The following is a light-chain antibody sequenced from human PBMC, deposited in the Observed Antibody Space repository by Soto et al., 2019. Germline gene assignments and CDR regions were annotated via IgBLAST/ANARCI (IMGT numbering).Light chain of an antibody. J-gene: IGKJ1*01. CDR1: QSINSN. Sequence: EIVMTQSPATLSVSPGERATLSCRASQSINSNLAWYQQKPGQTPRLLICGASTRATGIPARFSGSGSGTDFTLTISSLQSEDFAVYYCQHYNNWWTFGQGTKVEIK. V-gene: IGKV3-15*01. CDR2: GAS. CDR3: QHYNNWWT.